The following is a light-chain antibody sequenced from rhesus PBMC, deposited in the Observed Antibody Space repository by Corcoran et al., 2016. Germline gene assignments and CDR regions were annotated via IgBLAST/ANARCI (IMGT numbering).Light chain of an antibody. J-gene: IGKJ3*01. Sequence: DIQMTQSPSSLSASVGDRVTVTCRASQGINKELSWYQQKPGKDPPLRIYAASSLQTGCSSRFGGSGSGIDYTLPISSLQPEYVATYYCLQDYTTPFTFGPGTKLDIK. CDR3: LQDYTTPFT. V-gene: IGKV1-94*01. CDR2: AAS. CDR1: QGINKE.